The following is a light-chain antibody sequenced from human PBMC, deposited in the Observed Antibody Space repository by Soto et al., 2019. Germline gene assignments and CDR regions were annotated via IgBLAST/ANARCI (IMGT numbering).Light chain of an antibody. V-gene: IGLV2-14*01. CDR3: TSYTNSSTLGV. CDR2: EVS. Sequence: LTQPASVSGSPGQSITISCAGTSSDVGAYNYVSWYQQHPGKAPKLMIYEVSNRPSGVSNRFSGSKSGDTASLTISGLQAEDEAAYYSTSYTNSSTLGVFGTGTKVTVL. J-gene: IGLJ1*01. CDR1: SSDVGAYNY.